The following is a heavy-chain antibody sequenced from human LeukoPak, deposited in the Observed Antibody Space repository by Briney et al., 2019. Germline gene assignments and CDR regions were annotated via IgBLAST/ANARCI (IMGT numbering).Heavy chain of an antibody. Sequence: SETLSLTCTVSGYSISSGYYWGWIRQPPGKGLEWIGSIYHSGSTYYNPSLKSRVTISVDTSKNQFSLKLSSVTAADTAVYYCAIQPLPRGAAAGHFDYWGQGTLVTVSS. CDR1: GYSISSGYY. D-gene: IGHD6-13*01. J-gene: IGHJ4*02. CDR2: IYHSGST. V-gene: IGHV4-38-2*02. CDR3: AIQPLPRGAAAGHFDY.